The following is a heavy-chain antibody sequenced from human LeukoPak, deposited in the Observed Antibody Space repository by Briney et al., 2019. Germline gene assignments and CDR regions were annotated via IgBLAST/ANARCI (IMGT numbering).Heavy chain of an antibody. J-gene: IGHJ4*02. CDR2: IYTSGST. V-gene: IGHV4-61*02. CDR1: GGSISSGSYY. CDR3: ARAIWESCSSTSCYYFDY. D-gene: IGHD2-2*01. Sequence: PSETLSLTCTVSGGSISSGSYYWRWIRQPAGKGLEWIGRIYTSGSTNYTPSLKSRVTISVDTSKNQFSLKLSSVTAADTAVYYCARAIWESCSSTSCYYFDYWGQGTLVTVSS.